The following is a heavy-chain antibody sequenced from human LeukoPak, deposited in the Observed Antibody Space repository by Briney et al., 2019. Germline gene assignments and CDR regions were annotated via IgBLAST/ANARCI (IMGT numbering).Heavy chain of an antibody. CDR3: AGAVVVTAKSLWANPKRNEYFQY. CDR2: IFYSGST. J-gene: IGHJ1*01. Sequence: PSETLSLTCTVSGGSINSYYWSWIRQPPGKGLEWIGYIFYSGSTNYNPSLKSRVTISVDTSKNQFSLKLNSVTAADTAVYYCAGAVVVTAKSLWANPKRNEYFQYWGQGTLVTVSS. D-gene: IGHD2-21*02. CDR1: GGSINSYY. V-gene: IGHV4-59*08.